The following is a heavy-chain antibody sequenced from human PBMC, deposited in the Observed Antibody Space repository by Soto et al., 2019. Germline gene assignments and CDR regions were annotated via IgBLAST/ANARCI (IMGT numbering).Heavy chain of an antibody. Sequence: EVELLESGGGLVQPEGSLRLSCAASGFTFSTYAMGWVRQAPGKGLEWVSVVSSGGGTHYADSVRGRFTVTRDNSKNTLSLQMNSRRAYDTAVYYGAKRSGAGGHFDYWGQGALVTVSS. J-gene: IGHJ4*02. CDR2: VSSGGGT. D-gene: IGHD2-15*01. CDR3: AKRSGAGGHFDY. CDR1: GFTFSTYA. V-gene: IGHV3-23*01.